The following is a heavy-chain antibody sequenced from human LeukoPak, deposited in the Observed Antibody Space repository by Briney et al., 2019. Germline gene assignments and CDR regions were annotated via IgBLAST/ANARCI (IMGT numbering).Heavy chain of an antibody. D-gene: IGHD3-22*01. J-gene: IGHJ4*02. CDR3: ATDYYDSSGYSVGPVFY. Sequence: GGSLRLSCAASGFTFSSYAMSWVRQAPGKGLERVSAISGSGGSTYYADSVKGRFTISRDNSKNTLYLQMNSLRAEDTAVYYCATDYYDSSGYSVGPVFYWGQGTLVTVSS. CDR2: ISGSGGST. CDR1: GFTFSSYA. V-gene: IGHV3-23*01.